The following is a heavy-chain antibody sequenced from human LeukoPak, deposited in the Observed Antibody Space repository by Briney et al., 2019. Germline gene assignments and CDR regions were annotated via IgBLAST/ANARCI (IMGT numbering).Heavy chain of an antibody. V-gene: IGHV3-53*01. CDR3: ARVPVPYSSGWYGWFDP. CDR1: GFTFSNYW. CDR2: IYSGDST. J-gene: IGHJ5*02. D-gene: IGHD6-19*01. Sequence: GGSLRLSCAAFGFTFSNYWMSWVRQAPGKGLEWVSVIYSGDSTYYADSVKGRFTISRDNSKNTLYLQMNSLRAEDTAVYYCARVPVPYSSGWYGWFDPWGQGTLVTVSS.